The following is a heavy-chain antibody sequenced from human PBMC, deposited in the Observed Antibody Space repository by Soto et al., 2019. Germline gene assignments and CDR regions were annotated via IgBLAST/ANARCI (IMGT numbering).Heavy chain of an antibody. CDR1: GGSISSYY. CDR2: IYYSGST. CDR3: ARQSGGTINYYYYMDV. D-gene: IGHD2-15*01. Sequence: KPSETLSLTCTASGGSISSYYWSWIRQPPGKGLEWIGYIYYSGSTNYNPSLKSRVTISVDTSKNQFSLKLSSVTAADTAVYYCARQSGGTINYYYYMDVWGKGTTVTVSS. J-gene: IGHJ6*03. V-gene: IGHV4-59*08.